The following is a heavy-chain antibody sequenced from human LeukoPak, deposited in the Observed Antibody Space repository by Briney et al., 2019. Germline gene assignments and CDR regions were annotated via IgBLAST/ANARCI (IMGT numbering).Heavy chain of an antibody. Sequence: GGSLRLSCAASGFTFSSYAMSWVRQAPGKGLEWVSAISGSGGSTYYADSVKGRFTISRDNSKNTLYLQMNSLRAEETAVYYCVKDQSVAGAMIFDYWGQGTLATVSS. V-gene: IGHV3-23*01. CDR2: ISGSGGST. CDR1: GFTFSSYA. CDR3: VKDQSVAGAMIFDY. D-gene: IGHD6-19*01. J-gene: IGHJ4*02.